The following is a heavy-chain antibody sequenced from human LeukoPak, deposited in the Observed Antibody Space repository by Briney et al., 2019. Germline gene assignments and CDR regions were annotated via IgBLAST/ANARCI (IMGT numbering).Heavy chain of an antibody. V-gene: IGHV3-7*03. CDR3: ARHAPYGSGSYYRFLGYYYYGMDV. D-gene: IGHD3-10*01. CDR2: IKKDGSEK. CDR1: GFTFSSYW. J-gene: IGHJ6*04. Sequence: GGSLRLSCAASGFTFSSYWMSWVRQAPGKGLEWVANIKKDGSEKYYVDSVKGRFTISRDNAKNSLYLQMNRLRAEDTAVYYCARHAPYGSGSYYRFLGYYYYGMDVWGKGTTVTVSS.